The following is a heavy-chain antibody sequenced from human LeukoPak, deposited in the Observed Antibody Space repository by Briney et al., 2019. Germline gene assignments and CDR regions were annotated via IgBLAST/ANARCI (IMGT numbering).Heavy chain of an antibody. V-gene: IGHV4-59*01. Sequence: SETLSLTCTVSGGSISSYYWTWIRQPPGKGLEWIGFIYHTGSTNYNPSLRHRVAISVDTSKNQFSLNLTSVTAADTAVYYCAREKTTVDYYYYMDVWGKGTTVTVSS. D-gene: IGHD4-11*01. CDR3: AREKTTVDYYYYMDV. CDR1: GGSISSYY. J-gene: IGHJ6*03. CDR2: IYHTGST.